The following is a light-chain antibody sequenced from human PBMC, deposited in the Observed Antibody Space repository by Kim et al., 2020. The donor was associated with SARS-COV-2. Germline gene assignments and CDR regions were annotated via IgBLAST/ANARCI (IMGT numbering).Light chain of an antibody. CDR3: QVWDSSGDPEGV. V-gene: IGLV3-21*04. Sequence: SYELTQPPSVSVAPGKTATMTCGGNNIGSKTVQWYQQKPGQAPVLVIYYNSDRPSGIPERFSGSNSGNTATLTVSRVEAGDEADFYCQVWDSSGDPEGVFGGGTQLTVL. CDR1: NIGSKT. J-gene: IGLJ3*02. CDR2: YNS.